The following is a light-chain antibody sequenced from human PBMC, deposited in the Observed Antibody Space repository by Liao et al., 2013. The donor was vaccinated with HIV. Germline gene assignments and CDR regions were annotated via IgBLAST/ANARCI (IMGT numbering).Light chain of an antibody. J-gene: IGLJ2*01. CDR2: RDS. CDR1: ALPRKY. Sequence: SYELTQPPSVSVSLGQTARITCSGQALPRKYIYWHQQKPGQAPVLVIKRDSVRPSGIPERFSGSSSGTTVTLTITGAQVDDEADYYCFAVADNNWIFGGGTKLTVL. V-gene: IGLV3-27*01. CDR3: FAVADNNWI.